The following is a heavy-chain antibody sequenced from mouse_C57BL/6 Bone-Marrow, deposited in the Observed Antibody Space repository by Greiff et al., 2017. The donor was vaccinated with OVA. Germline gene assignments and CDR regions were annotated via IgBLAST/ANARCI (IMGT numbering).Heavy chain of an antibody. J-gene: IGHJ3*01. CDR2: ISNGGGST. CDR3: ARHGTEAY. V-gene: IGHV5-12*01. D-gene: IGHD3-3*01. CDR1: GFTFSDYY. Sequence: EVQRVESGGGLVQPGGSLKLSCAASGFTFSDYYMYWVRQTPEKRLEWVAYISNGGGSTYYPDTVKGRFTISRDNAKNTLYLQMSRLKSEDTAMYYCARHGTEAYWGQGTLVTVSA.